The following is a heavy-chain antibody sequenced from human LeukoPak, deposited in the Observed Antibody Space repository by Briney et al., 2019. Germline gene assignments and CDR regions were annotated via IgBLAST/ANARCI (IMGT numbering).Heavy chain of an antibody. Sequence: GGSLRLSCAASGFTFSRFGMHWVRQAPGKGLEWVAVIWYDGSNKYYADSVKGRFTISRDNSKNTLYLQMNSLRVEDTAVYYCATQGGYWGQGTLVTVSS. J-gene: IGHJ4*02. CDR1: GFTFSRFG. CDR3: ATQGGY. CDR2: IWYDGSNK. D-gene: IGHD3-16*01. V-gene: IGHV3-33*01.